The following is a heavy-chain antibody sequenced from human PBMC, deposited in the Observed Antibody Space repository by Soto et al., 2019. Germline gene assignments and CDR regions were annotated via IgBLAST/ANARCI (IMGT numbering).Heavy chain of an antibody. D-gene: IGHD5-18*01. CDR2: IYYSGST. CDR3: ASPPRGYSYPNRYYFDY. CDR1: GGSVSSGSYY. Sequence: SATLSHTCTVSGGSVSSGSYYWSWIRQPPGKGLEWIWYIYYSGSTNCTPSPKSRVTIPVDTPKTQSPLKLSSVTAADPAVYYCASPPRGYSYPNRYYFDYGGQGPLVTVSS. J-gene: IGHJ4*02. V-gene: IGHV4-61*01.